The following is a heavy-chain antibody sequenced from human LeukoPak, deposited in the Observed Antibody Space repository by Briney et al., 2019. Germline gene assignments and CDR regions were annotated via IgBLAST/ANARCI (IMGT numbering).Heavy chain of an antibody. CDR3: AQGDAIDV. D-gene: IGHD3-16*01. CDR1: GFILRRHW. J-gene: IGHJ6*02. Sequence: GGSLRLSCVDSGFILRRHWMYWVRQAPGKGLEWVANINQDGSEIYSVDSVKGRFTISRDNAKNSLFLEMKRLRAEDTGVYYCAQGDAIDVWGQGTTVTVS. CDR2: INQDGSEI. V-gene: IGHV3-7*01.